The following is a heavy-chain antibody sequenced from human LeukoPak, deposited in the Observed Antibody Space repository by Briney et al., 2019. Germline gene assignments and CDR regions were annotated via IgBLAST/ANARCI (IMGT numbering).Heavy chain of an antibody. CDR2: IYSGGST. CDR3: ARDGDCTNGVCLDY. J-gene: IGHJ4*02. Sequence: PGGSLRLSCAASGFTVSSSYMSWVRQAPGKGLDWVSVIYSGGSTYYADSVKGRFTISRDNAKNSLYLQMNSLRAEDTAVYYCARDGDCTNGVCLDYWGQGTLVTVSS. V-gene: IGHV3-53*01. D-gene: IGHD2-8*01. CDR1: GFTVSSSY.